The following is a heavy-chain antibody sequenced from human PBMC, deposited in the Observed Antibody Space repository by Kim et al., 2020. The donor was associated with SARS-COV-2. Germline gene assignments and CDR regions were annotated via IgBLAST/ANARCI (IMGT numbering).Heavy chain of an antibody. CDR1: SYSISSDSYY. CDR3: TGREDYGSYYFY. V-gene: IGHV4-39*01. J-gene: IGHJ4*01. D-gene: IGHD3-10*01. CDR2: LDYSGTY. Sequence: SETLSLTCTVSSYSISSDSYYGGWMRQPPRKGLEWIRSLDYSGTYYYNPSLNSRVTMVVNTSNHLFSLELSSMTAATAAFYYWTGREDYGSYYFY.